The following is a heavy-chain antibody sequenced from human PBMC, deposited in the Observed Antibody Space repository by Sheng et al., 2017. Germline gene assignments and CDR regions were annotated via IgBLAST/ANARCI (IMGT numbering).Heavy chain of an antibody. CDR1: GGTFSSYA. J-gene: IGHJ4*02. D-gene: IGHD3-22*01. CDR3: ARVASNYYDSSGYFDY. Sequence: QVQLVQSGAEVKKPGSSVKVSCKASGGTFSSYAISWVRQAPGQGLEWMGGIIPIFGTANYAQKFQGRVTITADESTSTAYMELSSLRSEDTAVYYCARVASNYYDSSGYFDYWGQGTLVTVSS. V-gene: IGHV1-69*13. CDR2: IIPIFGTA.